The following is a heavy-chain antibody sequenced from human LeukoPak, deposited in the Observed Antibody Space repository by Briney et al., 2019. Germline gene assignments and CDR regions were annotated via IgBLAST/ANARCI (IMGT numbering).Heavy chain of an antibody. J-gene: IGHJ4*02. V-gene: IGHV4-34*01. CDR1: GGSFSGYY. D-gene: IGHD3-10*01. CDR2: INHSGST. Sequence: SETLSLTCAVYGGSFSGYYWSWIRQPPGKGLEWIGEINHSGSTNYNPSLKSRVTISVDTSKNQFSLKLSSVTAADTAVYYCARLSRSGSYFDYWGQGTLVTVSS. CDR3: ARLSRSGSYFDY.